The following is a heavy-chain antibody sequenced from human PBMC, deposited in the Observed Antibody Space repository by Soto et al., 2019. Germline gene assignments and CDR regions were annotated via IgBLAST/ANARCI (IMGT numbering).Heavy chain of an antibody. CDR3: VRAPHNTGFKFFP. D-gene: IGHD1-20*01. CDR2: IIPVFATT. J-gene: IGHJ5*02. Sequence: QVQLVQSGPEMKKPGSSVKVSCKISGGTFSGTAINWVRQAPGQGHEWVGGIIPVFATTHYPQKFQGRVTITADDSTNTVYLELNRLRSDATAVYHCVRAPHNTGFKFFPWGKGTRVTVSS. V-gene: IGHV1-69*01. CDR1: GGTFSGTA.